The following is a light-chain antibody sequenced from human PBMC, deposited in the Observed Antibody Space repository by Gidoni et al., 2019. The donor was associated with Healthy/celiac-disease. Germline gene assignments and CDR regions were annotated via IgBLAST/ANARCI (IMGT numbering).Light chain of an antibody. V-gene: IGKV1-33*01. CDR3: QQYDNLPIT. CDR1: QAISNY. CDR2: DAS. J-gene: IGKJ5*01. Sequence: DIQMTQSPSSLSASVGDRVTITCQASQAISNYLNWYQQKPGKAPKLLIYDASNLETGVPSRFSGSGSGTDFTFTISSLQPEDIATYYCQQYDNLPITVGQGTRLEIK.